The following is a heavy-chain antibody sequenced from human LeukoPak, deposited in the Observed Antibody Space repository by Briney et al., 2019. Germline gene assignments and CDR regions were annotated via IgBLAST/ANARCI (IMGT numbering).Heavy chain of an antibody. V-gene: IGHV3-48*03. D-gene: IGHD3-10*01. J-gene: IGHJ4*02. CDR1: GFTFSSYE. CDR3: ARNNYYGSG. CDR2: ISSNGSAI. Sequence: RPGGSLRLSCAASGFTFSSYEMNWVRQAPGKGLEWVSYISSNGSAIYYADSVKGRFTISRDNAKNSLYLQMNSLRAEDTAVYYCARNNYYGSGWGQGTLVTVSS.